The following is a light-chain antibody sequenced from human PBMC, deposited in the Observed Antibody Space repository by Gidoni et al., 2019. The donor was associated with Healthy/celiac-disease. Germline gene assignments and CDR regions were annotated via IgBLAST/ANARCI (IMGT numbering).Light chain of an antibody. J-gene: IGKJ1*01. Sequence: DIQMTQSPSTLSASVGDRVTITCRASQSISSWLAGYQQKPGKAPKLLSYDASSLESGVTSRFSGSGSGTEFTLTISSLQPDDFATYYCQQYNSYPWTFGQGTKVEIK. CDR1: QSISSW. CDR2: DAS. V-gene: IGKV1-5*01. CDR3: QQYNSYPWT.